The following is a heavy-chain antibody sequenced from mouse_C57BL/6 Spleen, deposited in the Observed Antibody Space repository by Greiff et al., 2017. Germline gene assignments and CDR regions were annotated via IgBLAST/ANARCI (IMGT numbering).Heavy chain of an antibody. Sequence: VQLQQPGAELVRPGTSVKLSCKASGYTFTSYWMHWVKQRPGQGLEWIGVIDPSDSYTNYNQKFKGKATLTVDTSSSTAYMQLSSLTSEDSAVYYCARRLLAYWGKGTLVTVSA. V-gene: IGHV1-59*01. CDR2: IDPSDSYT. CDR3: ARRLLAY. D-gene: IGHD2-2*01. J-gene: IGHJ3*01. CDR1: GYTFTSYW.